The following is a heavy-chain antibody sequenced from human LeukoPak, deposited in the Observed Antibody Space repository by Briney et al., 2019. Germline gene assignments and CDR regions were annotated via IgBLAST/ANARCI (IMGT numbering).Heavy chain of an antibody. CDR3: ATHYDSSGYHFDY. CDR1: GLTFSSSW. V-gene: IGHV3-7*03. D-gene: IGHD3-22*01. CDR2: INPDGNKK. Sequence: GGSLRLSCAVSGLTFSSSWMDWVRQAPGKGLEWVASINPDGNKKYSADSVKGRFTISRDKSKNTLYLQMNSLRAEDTAVYYCATHYDSSGYHFDYWGQGTLVTVSS. J-gene: IGHJ4*02.